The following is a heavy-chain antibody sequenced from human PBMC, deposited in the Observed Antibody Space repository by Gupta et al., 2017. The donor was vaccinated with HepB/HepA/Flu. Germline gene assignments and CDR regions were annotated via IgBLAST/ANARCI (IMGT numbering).Heavy chain of an antibody. D-gene: IGHD2-21*02. CDR3: AKDRLRKVKGYYYYGMDV. Sequence: QVQLVESGGGVVQPGRSLRLSCAASGFTFSSYGMHWVRQAPGKGLEWVAVISYDGSNKYYAESVKGRVTISRDNSKNTLYLQMNSLRAEETAVYYCAKDRLRKVKGYYYYGMDVWGQGTTVTVSS. V-gene: IGHV3-30*18. J-gene: IGHJ6*02. CDR1: GFTFSSYG. CDR2: ISYDGSNK.